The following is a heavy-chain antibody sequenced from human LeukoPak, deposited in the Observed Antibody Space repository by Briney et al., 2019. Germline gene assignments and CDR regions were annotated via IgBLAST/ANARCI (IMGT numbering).Heavy chain of an antibody. CDR3: ARGGYWYYDSSGYPLFY. D-gene: IGHD3-22*01. J-gene: IGHJ4*02. V-gene: IGHV4-34*01. Sequence: SETLSLTCAVYGGSFSGYYWSWIRQPPGKGLEWTGEINHSGSTNYNPSLKSRVTISVDTSKNQFSLKLSSVTAADTAVYYCARGGYWYYDSSGYPLFYWGQGTLVTVSS. CDR2: INHSGST. CDR1: GGSFSGYY.